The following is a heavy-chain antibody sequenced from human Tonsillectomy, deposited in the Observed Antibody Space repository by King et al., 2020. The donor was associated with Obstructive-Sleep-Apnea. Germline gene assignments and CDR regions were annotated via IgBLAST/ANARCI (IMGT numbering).Heavy chain of an antibody. Sequence: VQLVESGGGLVKPGGSLRLSCAASGFTFSGYSMNWVRQAPGTGLEWVSAISSSANKVFYAHSLRGRFTISRDNAKNSLYLQMNSLRDEDTAVYYCARNNVYGDSGYYFGMDVWGQGTTVTVSS. J-gene: IGHJ6*02. V-gene: IGHV3-21*01. CDR3: ARNNVYGDSGYYFGMDV. CDR2: ISSSANKV. D-gene: IGHD4-17*01. CDR1: GFTFSGYS.